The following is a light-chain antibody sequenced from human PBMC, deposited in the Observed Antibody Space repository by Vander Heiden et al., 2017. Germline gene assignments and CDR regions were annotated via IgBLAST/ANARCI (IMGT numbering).Light chain of an antibody. J-gene: IGLJ3*02. CDR2: DVS. V-gene: IGLV2-11*01. CDR3: CSYAGSYTWV. CDR1: SSDVGGYNY. Sequence: VTISCTGTSSDVGGYNYVSWYQQHPGKAPKLMIYDVSKRPSGVPDRFSGSKSGNTASLTISGLQAEDEADYYCCSYAGSYTWVFGGGTKLTVL.